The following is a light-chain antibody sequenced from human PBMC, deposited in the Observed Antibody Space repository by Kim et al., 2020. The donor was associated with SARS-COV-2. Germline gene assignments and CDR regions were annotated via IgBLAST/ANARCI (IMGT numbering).Light chain of an antibody. V-gene: IGKV3-20*01. CDR1: QSVSSSY. Sequence: LFTQSPGTLSLSPGERATLSCRASQSVSSSYLAWYQQKPGQAPRLLIYGASSRATGIPDSFSGSGSGTDFTLTISRLEPEDFAVYYCQQYGSSRGFTFGPGTKVDIK. CDR3: QQYGSSRGFT. CDR2: GAS. J-gene: IGKJ3*01.